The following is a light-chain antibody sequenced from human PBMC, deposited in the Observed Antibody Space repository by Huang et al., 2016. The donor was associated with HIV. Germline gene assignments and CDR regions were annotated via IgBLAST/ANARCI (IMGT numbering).Light chain of an antibody. J-gene: IGKJ2*01. CDR1: QSVSSSY. Sequence: EIVLTQSPGTLSLSPGERATLSCRASQSVSSSYLACDRQRPGQAPRLVIYGTSNRATGIPDRFSGSGSGTDFTLTISRLEPEDFAVYYCQQYGSSYTFGQGTKLEIK. CDR3: QQYGSSYT. V-gene: IGKV3-20*01. CDR2: GTS.